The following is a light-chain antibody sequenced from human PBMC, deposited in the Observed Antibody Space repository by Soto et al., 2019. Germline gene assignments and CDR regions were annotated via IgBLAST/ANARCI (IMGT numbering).Light chain of an antibody. J-gene: IGKJ2*01. CDR2: WAS. Sequence: DIVMTQSPDSLAVSLGERATINCKSSQSVLHSXNXXXXLSWYQQKPGQPPKLLIYWASTRESGVPDRFSGSGXATXFTLXISSLXAXXXXXXXXXXXXXSPDTFGQGTKLEIK. V-gene: IGKV4-1*01. CDR3: XXXXXSPDT. CDR1: QSVLHSXNXXXX.